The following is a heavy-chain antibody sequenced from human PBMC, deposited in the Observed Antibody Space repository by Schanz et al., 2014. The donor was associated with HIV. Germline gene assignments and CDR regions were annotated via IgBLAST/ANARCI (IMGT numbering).Heavy chain of an antibody. CDR2: ISWNSGSI. V-gene: IGHV3-9*01. CDR1: GFTFDDYA. J-gene: IGHJ4*02. Sequence: EVQLVESGGGLVQPGGSLKLSCAASGFTFDDYAMHWVRQAPGKGLEWVSGISWNSGSIGYADSVKGRFTISRDNAKNSLYLQMNSLRAEDTALYYCAKETEQLRYLGYFDYWGQGTLVTVSS. D-gene: IGHD3-9*01. CDR3: AKETEQLRYLGYFDY.